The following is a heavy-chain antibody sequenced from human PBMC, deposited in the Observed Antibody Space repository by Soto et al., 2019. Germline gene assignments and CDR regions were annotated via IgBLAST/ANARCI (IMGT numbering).Heavy chain of an antibody. D-gene: IGHD3-16*01. J-gene: IGHJ5*02. CDR1: GFTFSSYA. CDR2: VSYDGSIE. CDR3: AKDLYYYDFSLDDS. Sequence: GGSLRLSCTGSGFTFSSYAMHWVRLAPGRGLEWVAVVSYDGSIENYADSVRGRFTISRDNSKNTVFLQMNSLRVEDTAVYYCAKDLYYYDFSLDDSWGQGTLVTVSS. V-gene: IGHV3-30*04.